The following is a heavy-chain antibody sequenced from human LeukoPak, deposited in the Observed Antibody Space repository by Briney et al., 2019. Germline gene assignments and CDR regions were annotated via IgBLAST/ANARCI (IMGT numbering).Heavy chain of an antibody. CDR3: TTYKNWVAGDV. CDR1: GFTFGDYW. Sequence: PGGSLRLSCAASGFTFGDYWMSWVRQAPGTGPEWVATIKQDGSEEHYVDSVKGRFTVSRDNARNSLFLQMNSLRVEDTAVYYCTTYKNWVAGDVWGQGTTVCVSS. D-gene: IGHD7-27*01. V-gene: IGHV3-7*01. J-gene: IGHJ6*02. CDR2: IKQDGSEE.